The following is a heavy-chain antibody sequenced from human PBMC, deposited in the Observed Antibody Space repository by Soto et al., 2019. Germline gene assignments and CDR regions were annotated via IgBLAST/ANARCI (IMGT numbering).Heavy chain of an antibody. D-gene: IGHD3-22*01. V-gene: IGHV1-69*01. Sequence: QVQLVQSGAEVKKPGSSVKVSCKASGGTFSSYAISWVRQAPEQGLEWMGGIIPIFGTANYAQKFQGRVTITADESTSTAYMELSSLRSEDTAVYYCARYYYDSSGYFLYGMDVWGQGTTVTVSS. CDR2: IIPIFGTA. CDR1: GGTFSSYA. CDR3: ARYYYDSSGYFLYGMDV. J-gene: IGHJ6*02.